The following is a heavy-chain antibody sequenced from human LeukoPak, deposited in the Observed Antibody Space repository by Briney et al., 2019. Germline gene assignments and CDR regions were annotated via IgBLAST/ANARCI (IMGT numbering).Heavy chain of an antibody. D-gene: IGHD3-9*01. CDR1: GFTFKTVN. Sequence: RGCLRLSCAAPGFTFKTVNMTGVCEALGKGLEWVSSITSGGEYIYYADSVKGRFTTSRDNAKNSLSLQLNSMRVEDTPVYYCARGHYDVLAASYKWTPDYWGEGTLVTVSS. V-gene: IGHV3-21*01. CDR2: ITSGGEYI. CDR3: ARGHYDVLAASYKWTPDY. J-gene: IGHJ4*02.